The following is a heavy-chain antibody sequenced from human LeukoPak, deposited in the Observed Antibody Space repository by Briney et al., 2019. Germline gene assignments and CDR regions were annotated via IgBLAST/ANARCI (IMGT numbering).Heavy chain of an antibody. D-gene: IGHD3-22*01. J-gene: IGHJ4*02. V-gene: IGHV3-49*04. CDR1: GFTFGDYA. CDR3: IVDSSGYNYYFDY. CDR2: IRSKAYGGTT. Sequence: GGTLRLSCTASGFTFGDYAMSWVRQAPGKGLKCVGFIRSKAYGGTTEYAASVKGRFTISRDDSKSIAYLQMNSLKTEDTAVYYCIVDSSGYNYYFDYWGQGTLVTVSS.